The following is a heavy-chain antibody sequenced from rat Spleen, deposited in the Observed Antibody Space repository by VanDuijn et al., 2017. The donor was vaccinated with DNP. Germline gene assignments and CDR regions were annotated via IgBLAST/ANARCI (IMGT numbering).Heavy chain of an antibody. CDR2: INSAGST. J-gene: IGHJ2*01. V-gene: IGHV3-3*01. CDR3: AAYYDGTYYYFDY. CDR1: GYSITSSYR. D-gene: IGHD1-12*02. Sequence: EVQLQESGPGLVKPSQSLSLTCSVTGYSITSSYRWNWIRKFPGNKLEWMGYINSAGSTNYNPSLKSRISITRDTSKNQFFLQVNSVTTEDTATYYCAAYYDGTYYYFDYWGQGVMVTVSS.